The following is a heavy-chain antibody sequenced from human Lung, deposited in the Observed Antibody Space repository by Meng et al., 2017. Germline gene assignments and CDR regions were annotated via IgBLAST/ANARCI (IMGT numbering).Heavy chain of an antibody. Sequence: EAQLVGSGGGLVQRGGSLCCSCAASGFTLSNAWMTWVRQAPGKGLEWIGRMKSNVDGGTVDYAAAVKGRFFISRDDSENTFYLQMNSLKTEDTAVYYCSGHVDYWGHGTLVTVSS. V-gene: IGHV3-15*01. CDR1: GFTLSNAW. CDR3: SGHVDY. J-gene: IGHJ4*01. CDR2: MKSNVDGGTV.